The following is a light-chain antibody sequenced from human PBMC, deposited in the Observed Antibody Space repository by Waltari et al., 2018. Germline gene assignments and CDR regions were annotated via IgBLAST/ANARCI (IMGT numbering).Light chain of an antibody. Sequence: EIVLTQSPGTLSLSPGERATLSCRASQSVSSIYLVWYQQKPGQAPRLLIYAASNRATVTPDRFSGSGSGTEFTLTISRLEPEDFAVYYCQLYGRSLGLTFGQGTRLE. CDR2: AAS. V-gene: IGKV3-20*01. CDR3: QLYGRSLGLT. CDR1: QSVSSIY. J-gene: IGKJ5*01.